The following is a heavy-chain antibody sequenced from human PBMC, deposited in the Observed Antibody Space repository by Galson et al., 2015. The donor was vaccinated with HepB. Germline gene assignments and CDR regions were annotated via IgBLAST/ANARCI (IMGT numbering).Heavy chain of an antibody. J-gene: IGHJ4*02. CDR3: ARHTDHSFDI. CDR2: INGDGSGT. V-gene: IGHV3-74*01. D-gene: IGHD1-14*01. Sequence: SLRLSCAASGFTFSSYWMHWVRQAPGKGLVWVSRINGDGSGTRFADSVKGRFTISRDNAKNTLYLQMNSLRAEDTAAYYCARHTDHSFDIWGQGTLVTVSS. CDR1: GFTFSSYW.